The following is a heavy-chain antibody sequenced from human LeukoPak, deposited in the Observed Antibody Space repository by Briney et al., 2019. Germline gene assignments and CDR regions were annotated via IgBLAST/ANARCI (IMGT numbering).Heavy chain of an antibody. J-gene: IGHJ6*02. CDR1: GGTFSSYA. CDR2: IIPILGIA. Sequence: SVKVSCKASGGTFSSYAISWVRQAPGQGLEWMGRIIPILGIANYAQKFQGRVTITADKSTSTAYMELSSPRSEDTAVYYCASSLLDVLRFLEWFMDVWGQGTTVTVSS. CDR3: ASSLLDVLRFLEWFMDV. D-gene: IGHD3-3*01. V-gene: IGHV1-69*04.